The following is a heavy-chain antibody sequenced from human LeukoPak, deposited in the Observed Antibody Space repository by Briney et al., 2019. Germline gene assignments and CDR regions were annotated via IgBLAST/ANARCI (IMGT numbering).Heavy chain of an antibody. D-gene: IGHD2/OR15-2a*01. CDR2: IYSGGST. V-gene: IGHV3-53*05. J-gene: IGHJ4*02. CDR1: GFTVSSND. Sequence: GGSLRLSCAASGFTVSSNDMSWVRQAPGKGLECISVIYSGGSTDYADSVKGRFTISRDNSKNTLYLQMNSLRAEDTAVYYCARDKIFRDYFDYWGQGTLVTVSS. CDR3: ARDKIFRDYFDY.